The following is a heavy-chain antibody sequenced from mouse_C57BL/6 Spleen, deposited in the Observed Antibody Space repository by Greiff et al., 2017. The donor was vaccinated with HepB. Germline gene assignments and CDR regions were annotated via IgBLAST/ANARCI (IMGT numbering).Heavy chain of an antibody. CDR1: GYSITSGYY. V-gene: IGHV3-6*01. CDR3: ARDPIRDYFDY. CDR2: ISYDGSN. J-gene: IGHJ2*01. Sequence: EVKLQESGPGLVKPSQSLSLTCSVTGYSITSGYYWNWIRQFPGNKLEWMGYISYDGSNNYNPSLKNRISITRDTAKNQFFLKLNSVTTEDTATYYCARDPIRDYFDYWGQGTTLTVSS.